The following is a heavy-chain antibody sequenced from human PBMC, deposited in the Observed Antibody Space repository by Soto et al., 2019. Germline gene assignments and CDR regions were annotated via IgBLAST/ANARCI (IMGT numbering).Heavy chain of an antibody. CDR1: GFTFSNPW. V-gene: IGHV3-15*01. J-gene: IGHJ6*02. CDR3: TTSFYGSGSLYYYGMDV. CDR2: IKSKTDGGTT. D-gene: IGHD3-10*01. Sequence: PGGPLRLSCAAPGFTFSNPWMSWVRQAPGKGLEWVGRIKSKTDGGTTDYAATVKGRFTISRDDSKNTLYLQMNVLKTEDTAVYYCTTSFYGSGSLYYYGMDVWGQGTTVTVSS.